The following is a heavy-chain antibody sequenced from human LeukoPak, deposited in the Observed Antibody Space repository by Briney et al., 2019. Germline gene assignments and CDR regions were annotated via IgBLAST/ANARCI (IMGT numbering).Heavy chain of an antibody. CDR1: GGSISSHY. CDR2: IYYSGST. D-gene: IGHD3-22*01. Sequence: PSETLSLTCTVSGGSISSHYWSWIRQPPGKGLEWIGYIYYSGSTNYNPSLKSRVTISVDTSKNQFSLKLSSVTAADTAVYYCARETYYYDSSGLFDYWGQGTLVTVSS. J-gene: IGHJ4*02. V-gene: IGHV4-59*11. CDR3: ARETYYYDSSGLFDY.